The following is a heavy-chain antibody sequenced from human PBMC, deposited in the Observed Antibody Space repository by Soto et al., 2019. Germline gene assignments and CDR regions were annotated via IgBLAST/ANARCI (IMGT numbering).Heavy chain of an antibody. CDR2: INAGNGYT. CDR1: GYSFTTYA. V-gene: IGHV1-3*01. J-gene: IGHJ6*02. Sequence: ASVKVSCKASGYSFTTYAIQWVRQAPGQRLEWTGCINAGNGYTEYSPKFQGRITITRDTSATTAYMELSSLRSEDTAVYYCARDMAVFGLAITGHYFYAMAAWGQGTTVTVSS. D-gene: IGHD3-3*01. CDR3: ARDMAVFGLAITGHYFYAMAA.